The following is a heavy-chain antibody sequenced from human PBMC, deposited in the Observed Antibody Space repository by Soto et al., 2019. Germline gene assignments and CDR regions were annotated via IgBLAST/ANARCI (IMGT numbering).Heavy chain of an antibody. Sequence: GESLKISCKGSGYSFTSYWISWVRQMPGKGLEWMGRIDPSDSYTNYSPSFQGHVTISADKSISTAYLQWSSLKASDTAMYYCARELLWFGELSGLNYYYYGMDVWGQGTTVTVSS. CDR2: IDPSDSYT. J-gene: IGHJ6*02. D-gene: IGHD3-10*01. CDR1: GYSFTSYW. V-gene: IGHV5-10-1*01. CDR3: ARELLWFGELSGLNYYYYGMDV.